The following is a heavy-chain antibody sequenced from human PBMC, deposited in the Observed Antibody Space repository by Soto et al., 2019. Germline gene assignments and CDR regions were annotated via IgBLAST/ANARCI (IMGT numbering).Heavy chain of an antibody. CDR1: GFTFSSTA. Sequence: QVQLVESGGGVVQPGSSLRLSCAASGFTFSSTAMHWVRQSPGKGPEWVAVISHDGSNKYNADSVKGRFTISRDNSKNTLFLQMNSLRAEDTAVYYCARDEGTGRPLDYWGQGTLVTVSS. J-gene: IGHJ4*02. V-gene: IGHV3-30-3*01. D-gene: IGHD1-1*01. CDR3: ARDEGTGRPLDY. CDR2: ISHDGSNK.